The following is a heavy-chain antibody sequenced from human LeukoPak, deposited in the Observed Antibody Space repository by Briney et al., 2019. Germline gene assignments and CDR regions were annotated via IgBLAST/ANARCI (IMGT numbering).Heavy chain of an antibody. CDR1: GFTFSSYG. Sequence: PGGSLRLSCAASGFTFSSYGMHWVRQAPGKGLEWVAFIRYDGSNKYYADSVKGRFTISRDNSKNTLYLQMNSLRAEDTAVYYCARVGIAAAVPFDYWGQGTLVTVSS. CDR2: IRYDGSNK. D-gene: IGHD6-13*01. V-gene: IGHV3-30*02. J-gene: IGHJ4*02. CDR3: ARVGIAAAVPFDY.